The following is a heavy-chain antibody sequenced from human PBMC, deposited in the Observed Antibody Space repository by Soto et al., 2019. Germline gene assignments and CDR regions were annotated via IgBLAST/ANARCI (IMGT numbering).Heavy chain of an antibody. V-gene: IGHV3-74*01. CDR1: GFTFSSYW. Sequence: GESLKISCAASGFTFSSYWMHWVRQAPGKGLVWVSRINSDGSSTSYADSVKGRFTISRDNAKNTLYLQMNSLRAEDTAVYYCARDPESSSSWYYFDYWGQGTLVTVSS. CDR3: ARDPESSSSWYYFDY. D-gene: IGHD6-6*01. CDR2: INSDGSST. J-gene: IGHJ4*02.